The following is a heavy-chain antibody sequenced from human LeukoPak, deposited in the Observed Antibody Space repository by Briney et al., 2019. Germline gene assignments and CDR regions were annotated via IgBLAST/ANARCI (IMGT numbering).Heavy chain of an antibody. D-gene: IGHD6-13*01. CDR1: GASISTYY. V-gene: IGHV4-59*01. CDR3: AGGPYPAAGTDHQFDY. J-gene: IGHJ4*02. Sequence: SETLSLTCTVSGASISTYYWSWIRQPPGKGLEWIAYVYYSGITHYNPSLKSRVTISTDTSKNQFSLRLTSVTAADTAVYYCAGGPYPAAGTDHQFDYWGQGTLVTVFS. CDR2: VYYSGIT.